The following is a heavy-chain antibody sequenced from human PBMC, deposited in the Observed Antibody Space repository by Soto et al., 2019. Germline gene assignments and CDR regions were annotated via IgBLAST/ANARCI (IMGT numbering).Heavy chain of an antibody. Sequence: PGESLKISCKGSGYSFTSYWIGWVRQMPVKGLEWMGIIYPGDSDTRYSPSFQGQVTISAVKSISTAYLQWSSLKASDTAMYYCARQTILAAAVHDYYYGMDVWGQGTTVTVSS. J-gene: IGHJ6*02. CDR3: ARQTILAAAVHDYYYGMDV. CDR2: IYPGDSDT. CDR1: GYSFTSYW. D-gene: IGHD6-13*01. V-gene: IGHV5-51*01.